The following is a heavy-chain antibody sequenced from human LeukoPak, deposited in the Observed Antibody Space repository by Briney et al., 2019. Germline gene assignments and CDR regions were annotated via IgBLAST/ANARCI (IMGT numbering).Heavy chain of an antibody. CDR1: GYTFTSYG. Sequence: GASVKVSCKASGYTFTSYGISWVRQAPGQGLEWMGWISAYNGNTTYAQKLQGRVTMTTDTSTSIAYMELRSLRSDDTAVYHCARDLKWLRPNWFDPWGQGTLVTVSS. CDR3: ARDLKWLRPNWFDP. J-gene: IGHJ5*02. CDR2: ISAYNGNT. D-gene: IGHD5-12*01. V-gene: IGHV1-18*01.